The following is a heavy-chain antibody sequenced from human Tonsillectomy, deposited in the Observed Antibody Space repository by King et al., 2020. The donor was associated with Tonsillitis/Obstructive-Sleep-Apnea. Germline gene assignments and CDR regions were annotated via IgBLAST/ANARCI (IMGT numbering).Heavy chain of an antibody. V-gene: IGHV4-34*01. J-gene: IGHJ6*03. D-gene: IGHD1-7*01. Sequence: VQLPQWGAGLLKPSETLSLTCAVYGGSFSGYYWSWIRQPPGKGLEWIGEINHSGSTNYNPSLKSRVTISVDTSKKQFSLKLSSVTAADTAVYYCARGLMELRARYYYYYMDVWGKGTTVTVSS. CDR1: GGSFSGYY. CDR3: ARGLMELRARYYYYYMDV. CDR2: INHSGST.